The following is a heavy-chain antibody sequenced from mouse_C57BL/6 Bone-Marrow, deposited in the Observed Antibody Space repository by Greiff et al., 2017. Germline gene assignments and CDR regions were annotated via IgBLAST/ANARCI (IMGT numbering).Heavy chain of an antibody. CDR3: ASSPFTTVVAPFDY. D-gene: IGHD1-1*01. Sequence: VQLQQSGPVLVKPGASVKMSCKASGYTFTDYYMNWVKQSHGKSLEWIGVINPYNGGTSYNQKFKGKATLSVDKSSSTAYMELNSLTSEDSAVXYWASSPFTTVVAPFDYWGQGTTLTVSS. V-gene: IGHV1-19*01. J-gene: IGHJ2*01. CDR1: GYTFTDYY. CDR2: INPYNGGT.